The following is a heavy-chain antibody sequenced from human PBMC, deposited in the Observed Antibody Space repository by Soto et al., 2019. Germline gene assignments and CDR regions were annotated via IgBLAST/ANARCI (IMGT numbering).Heavy chain of an antibody. D-gene: IGHD3-3*01. Sequence: QVQLVQSGAEVKKPGSSVKVSCRASGGTFSSYAISWVRQAPGQGLEWMGGIIPTFGTANYAQTFQGSFTIPAAESTRTAYMERSSLSSEDTAVYYCARGKHYDFGSGSPRERNWFDRWGPGTLVTVSS. J-gene: IGHJ5*02. CDR1: GGTFSSYA. CDR3: ARGKHYDFGSGSPRERNWFDR. V-gene: IGHV1-69*01. CDR2: IIPTFGTA.